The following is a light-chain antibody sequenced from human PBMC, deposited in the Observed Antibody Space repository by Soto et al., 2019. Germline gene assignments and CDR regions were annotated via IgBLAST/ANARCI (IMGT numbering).Light chain of an antibody. V-gene: IGLV1-51*01. CDR3: GTWDSSLTAGGV. Sequence: QSVLTQPPSVSAAPGQKVTISCSGSSSNIGKNYVSWYQQLPGTAPKLLICDDNKRPSGIPDRFSGSKSGTSATLDITGLQTGDEADYYCGTWDSSLTAGGVFGTGTKVTVL. CDR1: SSNIGKNY. J-gene: IGLJ1*01. CDR2: DDN.